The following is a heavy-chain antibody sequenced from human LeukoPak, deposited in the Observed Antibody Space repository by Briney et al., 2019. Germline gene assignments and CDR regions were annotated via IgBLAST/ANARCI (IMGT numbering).Heavy chain of an antibody. Sequence: PGGSLRLSCAASGFTFSSYSMNWVRQAPGKGLEWVSSISSSSSYIYYADSVKGRFTISRDNAKNSLYLQMNSLRAEDTAVYYCAKPISMVRGVMFGMDVWGQGTTVTVSS. D-gene: IGHD3-10*01. J-gene: IGHJ6*02. CDR1: GFTFSSYS. CDR3: AKPISMVRGVMFGMDV. V-gene: IGHV3-21*01. CDR2: ISSSSSYI.